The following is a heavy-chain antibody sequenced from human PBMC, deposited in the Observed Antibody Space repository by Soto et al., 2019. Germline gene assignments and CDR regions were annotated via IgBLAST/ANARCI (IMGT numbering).Heavy chain of an antibody. CDR2: IWYDGSNK. CDR3: ARDVGSSWPPDY. J-gene: IGHJ4*02. CDR1: GFTFSSYG. D-gene: IGHD6-13*01. V-gene: IGHV3-33*01. Sequence: QVQLVESGGGVVQPGRSLRLSCAASGFTFSSYGMHWVRQAPGKGLEWVAVIWYDGSNKYYADSVKGRFTISRDNSKNTLYLQMNSLRAEDTAVHYCARDVGSSWPPDYWGQGTLVTVSS.